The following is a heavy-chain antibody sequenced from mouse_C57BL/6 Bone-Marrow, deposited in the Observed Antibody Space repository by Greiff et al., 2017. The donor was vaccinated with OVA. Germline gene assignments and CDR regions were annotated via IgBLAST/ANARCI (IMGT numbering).Heavy chain of an antibody. CDR1: GFTFSSYG. CDR2: ISSGGSYT. Sequence: EVMLVESGGDLVKPGGSLKLSCAASGFTFSSYGMSWVRQTPDKRLEWVATISSGGSYTYYPDSVKGRFTISRDNAKNTLYLQMSSLKSEDTAMYYCAIRPPLLLRYWYFDVWGTGTAVTVSS. J-gene: IGHJ1*03. CDR3: AIRPPLLLRYWYFDV. V-gene: IGHV5-6*02. D-gene: IGHD1-1*01.